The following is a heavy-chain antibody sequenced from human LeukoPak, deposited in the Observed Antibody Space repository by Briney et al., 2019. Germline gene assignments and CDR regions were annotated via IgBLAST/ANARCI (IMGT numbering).Heavy chain of an antibody. CDR3: ARPVWMLVGATHAFDI. J-gene: IGHJ3*02. Sequence: VASVKVSCKASGYTFTGYYMHWVRQAPGQGLEWMGWINTNSGGTNYAQKFQGRVTMTRDTSISTAYMELSRLRSDDTAVYYCARPVWMLVGATHAFDIWGQGTMVTVSS. D-gene: IGHD1-26*01. CDR2: INTNSGGT. CDR1: GYTFTGYY. V-gene: IGHV1-2*02.